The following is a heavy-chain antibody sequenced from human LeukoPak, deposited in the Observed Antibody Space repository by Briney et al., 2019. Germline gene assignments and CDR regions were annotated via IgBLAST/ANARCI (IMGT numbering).Heavy chain of an antibody. CDR2: IRSGSGTTI. D-gene: IGHD3-16*01. Sequence: GGSLRLSCAASGFTFSSYSMNWVRQAPGKGLERISHIRSGSGTTIYYADSVKGRFTISRDNAKNSVYLQMNSLRDEDTAVYYCARFGATAIDYWGQGTLVTVSS. V-gene: IGHV3-48*02. CDR3: ARFGATAIDY. CDR1: GFTFSSYS. J-gene: IGHJ4*02.